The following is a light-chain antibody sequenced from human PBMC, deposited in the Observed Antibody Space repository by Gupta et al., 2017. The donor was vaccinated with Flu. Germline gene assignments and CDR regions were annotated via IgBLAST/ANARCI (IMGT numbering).Light chain of an antibody. CDR1: QSLLYISDNKNY. Sequence: DIVMFQSPDSLAVSLGERATIDCKSSQSLLYISDNKNYLAWYQQKPGQPPKVLISWASTREYGVPDSFIGSESGTDFTLTITSLQAEDVAVYYCQQYDTTLRTFGEGTKVEI. J-gene: IGKJ1*01. V-gene: IGKV4-1*01. CDR3: QQYDTTLRT. CDR2: WAS.